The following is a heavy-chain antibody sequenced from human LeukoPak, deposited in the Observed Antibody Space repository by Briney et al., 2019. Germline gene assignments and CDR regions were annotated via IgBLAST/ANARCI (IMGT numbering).Heavy chain of an antibody. J-gene: IGHJ3*02. V-gene: IGHV4-39*01. CDR3: ASSDYYDSSGYPRDAFDI. Sequence: SETLSLTCTVSGGSISSSSYYWGWIRQPPGKGREWIGSIYYSGSTYYNPSLKSRVTISVDTSKNQYSLKLSSVTAADTAVYYCASSDYYDSSGYPRDAFDIWGQGTMVTVSS. CDR1: GGSISSSSYY. CDR2: IYYSGST. D-gene: IGHD3-22*01.